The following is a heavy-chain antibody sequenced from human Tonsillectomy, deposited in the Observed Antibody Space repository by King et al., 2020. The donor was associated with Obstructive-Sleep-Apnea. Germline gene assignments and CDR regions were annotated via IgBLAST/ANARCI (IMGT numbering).Heavy chain of an antibody. CDR1: GFTFSSYG. D-gene: IGHD4-17*01. V-gene: IGHV3-30*02. J-gene: IGHJ3*02. CDR3: AKSATVTTLDAFDI. Sequence: VQLVESGGGVVQPGRSLRLSCAASGFTFSSYGMHWVRQAPGKGLEWVAFIRDDGSNKYYADSVKGRFTISRDNSKNTLYLQMNSLRAEDTAVYYCAKSATVTTLDAFDIWGQGTMVTVSS. CDR2: IRDDGSNK.